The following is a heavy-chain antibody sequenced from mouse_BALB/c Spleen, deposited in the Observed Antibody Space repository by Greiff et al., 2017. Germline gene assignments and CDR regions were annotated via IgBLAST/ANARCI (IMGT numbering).Heavy chain of an antibody. V-gene: IGHV5-6*02. CDR3: ARLVYDAFAY. Sequence: EVKLEESGGDLVKPGGSLKLSCAASGFTFSSYGMSWVRQTPDKRLEWVATISSGGSYTYYPDSVKGRFTISRDNAKNTLYLQMSSLKSEDTAMYYCARLVYDAFAYWGQGTLVTVSA. CDR1: GFTFSSYG. D-gene: IGHD2-12*01. J-gene: IGHJ3*01. CDR2: ISSGGSYT.